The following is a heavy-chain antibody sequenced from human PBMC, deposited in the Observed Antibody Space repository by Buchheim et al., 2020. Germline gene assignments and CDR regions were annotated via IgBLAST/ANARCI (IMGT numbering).Heavy chain of an antibody. J-gene: IGHJ6*02. Sequence: EVQLLESGGGLVQPGGSLRLSCAASGFTFSSYAMSWVRQAPGKGLEWVSAISGSGGSTYYADTVKGRFTIPRDNSKNTPYLQMNSLRAEDTAVYYCAKDLKGLRRHYYYYGMDVWGQGTT. CDR1: GFTFSSYA. CDR2: ISGSGGST. D-gene: IGHD5-12*01. V-gene: IGHV3-23*01. CDR3: AKDLKGLRRHYYYYGMDV.